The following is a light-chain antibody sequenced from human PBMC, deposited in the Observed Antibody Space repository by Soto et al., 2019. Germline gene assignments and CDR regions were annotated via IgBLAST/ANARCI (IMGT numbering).Light chain of an antibody. CDR3: QRYNNWPRT. Sequence: EIVMTQSPATLSVSPGERATLSCRASQSISITLAWYQQKPGQAPRLLIYGASTRATDIPARFSGSGSGTEFTLTISGLQSEDFAVYYCQRYNNWPRTFGGGTKVEI. CDR2: GAS. J-gene: IGKJ4*01. V-gene: IGKV3-15*01. CDR1: QSISIT.